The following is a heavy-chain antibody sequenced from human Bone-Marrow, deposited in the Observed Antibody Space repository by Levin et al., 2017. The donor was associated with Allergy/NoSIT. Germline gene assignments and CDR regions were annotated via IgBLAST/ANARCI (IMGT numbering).Heavy chain of an antibody. CDR2: IFPADSDT. V-gene: IGHV5-51*01. D-gene: IGHD3-9*01. CDR1: GYAFTNFW. CDR3: VRRTGFFDF. Sequence: KVPCKASGYAFTNFWIGWVRQIPGKGLEWVGIIFPADSDTKYSPSFQGRVTIPADTSITTAYLQWTSVKASDTAIYYCVRRTGFFDFWGQGTLVTVSS. J-gene: IGHJ4*02.